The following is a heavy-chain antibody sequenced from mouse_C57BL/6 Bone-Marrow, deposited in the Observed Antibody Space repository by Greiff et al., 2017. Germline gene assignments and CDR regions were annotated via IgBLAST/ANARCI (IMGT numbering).Heavy chain of an antibody. CDR3: ARYPWFAY. J-gene: IGHJ3*01. Sequence: EVHLVESGGGLVKPGGSLKLSCAASGFTFSSYAMSWVRQTPEKWLEWVASISDGGSYTYYPDNVEGRFTISRDHAKNTLYLQMIHLKSEDTAMYYCARYPWFAYWRQGTLVTVSA. V-gene: IGHV5-4*01. CDR1: GFTFSSYA. CDR2: ISDGGSYT.